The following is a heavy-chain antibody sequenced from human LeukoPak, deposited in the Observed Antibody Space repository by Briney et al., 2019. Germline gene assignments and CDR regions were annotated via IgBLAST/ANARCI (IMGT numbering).Heavy chain of an antibody. V-gene: IGHV4-39*01. CDR1: GGSISSSSCY. CDR3: ARLYSSVGYFDY. D-gene: IGHD6-19*01. CDR2: IYYSGST. Sequence: SETLSHTCTVSGGSISSSSCYWGWIRQPPGKGLEWIGSIYYSGSTYYNPSLKSRVTISVDTSKNQFSLKLSSVTAADTAVYYCARLYSSVGYFDYWGQGTLVTVSS. J-gene: IGHJ4*02.